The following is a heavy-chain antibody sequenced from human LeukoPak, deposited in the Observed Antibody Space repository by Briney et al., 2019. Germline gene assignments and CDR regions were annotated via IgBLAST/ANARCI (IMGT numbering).Heavy chain of an antibody. V-gene: IGHV3-30*18. J-gene: IGHJ4*02. CDR1: GFTFSSYS. Sequence: GGSLRLSCAASGFTFSSYSMNWVRQAPGKGLEWVAVISYDGSNKYYADSVKGRFTISRDNSKNTLYLQMNSLRAEDTAVYYCAKDLHRYCSGGSCYLFDYWGQGTLVTVSS. D-gene: IGHD2-15*01. CDR3: AKDLHRYCSGGSCYLFDY. CDR2: ISYDGSNK.